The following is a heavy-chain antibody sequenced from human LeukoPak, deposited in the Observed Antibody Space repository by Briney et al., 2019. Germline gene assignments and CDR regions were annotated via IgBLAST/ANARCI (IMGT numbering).Heavy chain of an antibody. CDR1: GGSISSSSYY. J-gene: IGHJ4*02. V-gene: IGHV4-39*01. CDR2: IYYSGST. CDR3: ATWGVATNYFDY. Sequence: PSETLSLTWTVSGGSISSSSYYWGWIRQPPGKGLEWIGSIYYSGSTYYNPSLNSRVTISVDTSKDQFSLKLSSVTAADTAVYYCATWGVATNYFDYWGQGTLVTVSS. D-gene: IGHD5-12*01.